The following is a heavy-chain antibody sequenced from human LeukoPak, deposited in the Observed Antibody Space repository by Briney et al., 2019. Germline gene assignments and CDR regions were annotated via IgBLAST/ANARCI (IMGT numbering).Heavy chain of an antibody. Sequence: ASVKVSCKASGGTFSSYVISWVRQAPGQGLEWMGGIIPIFGTPNYAQKFQGRVTITADKSTSTAYMELSSLRSEDTAVYYCASATLRCSGGSCYEMDVWGQGTLVTVSS. J-gene: IGHJ4*02. CDR3: ASATLRCSGGSCYEMDV. CDR1: GGTFSSYV. D-gene: IGHD2-15*01. CDR2: IIPIFGTP. V-gene: IGHV1-69*06.